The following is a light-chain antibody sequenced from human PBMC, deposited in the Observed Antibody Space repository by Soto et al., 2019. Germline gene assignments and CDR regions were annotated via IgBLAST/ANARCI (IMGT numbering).Light chain of an antibody. Sequence: QSALTQPASVSGSPGQSITISCTGTSSDVGGYNYVSWYQQHPGKAPKLMIYEVSNRPSGVSNRFSGSKSGNTASLTISGLQAEDEADYYCSSYNSSSTRVGFGGGTKLTVL. J-gene: IGLJ2*01. V-gene: IGLV2-14*01. CDR1: SSDVGGYNY. CDR2: EVS. CDR3: SSYNSSSTRVG.